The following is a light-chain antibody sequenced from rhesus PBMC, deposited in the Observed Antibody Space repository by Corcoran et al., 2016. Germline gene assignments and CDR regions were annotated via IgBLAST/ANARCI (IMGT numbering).Light chain of an antibody. V-gene: IGKV1-25*01. CDR2: EAS. CDR3: QHYYSTPYS. CDR1: QDISND. Sequence: DIQMTQSPSSLSASVGDRVTITCRASQDISNDLAWYQQKPGETPQVLVYEASSLHRGIPFRFSGTGSGTGFTLTISSLQSEDFATYDCQHYYSTPYSFGQGTKVEIK. J-gene: IGKJ2*01.